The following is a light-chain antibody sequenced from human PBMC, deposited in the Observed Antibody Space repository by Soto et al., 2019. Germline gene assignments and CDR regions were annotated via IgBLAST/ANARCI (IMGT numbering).Light chain of an antibody. J-gene: IGKJ2*01. V-gene: IGKV1-5*03. CDR1: QIISNW. Sequence: DIPMTQSPSTRSASVGDRVTITCLASQIISNWLAWYQQKPGKAPKRLIYRAYALESGVPSRFIGSGSVTEFTLTLSSLQPDDFATYYGQQDSAYSHTFGQGTKLEI. CDR3: QQDSAYSHT. CDR2: RAY.